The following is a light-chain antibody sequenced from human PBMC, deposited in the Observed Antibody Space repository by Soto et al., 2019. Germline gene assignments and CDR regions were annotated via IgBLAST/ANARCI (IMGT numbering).Light chain of an antibody. CDR1: QSVSRTY. V-gene: IGKV3-20*01. CDR2: GSS. J-gene: IGKJ1*01. Sequence: EVVLTQSPGTLSLSPGERATLSCRASQSVSRTYLAWYQQKPGQAPRLLIYGSSSRATGIPDRFSGSGSGTDFAITISRLEPDDFADYDGQYYGSSRTFGQGTKVEIK. CDR3: QYYGSSRT.